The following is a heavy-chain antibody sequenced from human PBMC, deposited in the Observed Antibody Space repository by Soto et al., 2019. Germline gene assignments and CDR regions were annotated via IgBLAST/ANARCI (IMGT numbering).Heavy chain of an antibody. CDR2: IYYSGST. CDR3: ARVLVVREVRIDY. Sequence: QVQLQESGPGLVKPSQTLSLTCTVSGGSISSGGYYWSWIRQHPGKGLEWIGYIYYSGSTYYNPSLKSGVTISVDTTKSQFSLKLSSVTAADTAVYYCARVLVVREVRIDYWGQGTLVTVSS. V-gene: IGHV4-31*03. D-gene: IGHD3-10*01. J-gene: IGHJ4*02. CDR1: GGSISSGGYY.